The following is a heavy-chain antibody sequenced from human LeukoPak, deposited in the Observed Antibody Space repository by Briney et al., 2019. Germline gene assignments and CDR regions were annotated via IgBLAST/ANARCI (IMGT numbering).Heavy chain of an antibody. V-gene: IGHV3-30*14. CDR2: ISYDGSNK. Sequence: GRSLRLSCAASGFTFSSYAMHWVRQAPGKGLEWVAVISYDGSNKYYADSVKGRFTISRDNSKNTLYLQMNSLRAEDTAVYYCARAAGSGPYYYYGMDVWGQGTTVTVSS. CDR1: GFTFSSYA. D-gene: IGHD3-3*01. J-gene: IGHJ6*02. CDR3: ARAAGSGPYYYYGMDV.